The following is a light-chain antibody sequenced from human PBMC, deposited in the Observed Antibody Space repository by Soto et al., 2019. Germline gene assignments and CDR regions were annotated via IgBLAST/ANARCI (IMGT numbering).Light chain of an antibody. CDR1: SSDVGGYNY. J-gene: IGLJ3*02. Sequence: QSALTQPASVSGSPGQSITISCTGTSSDVGGYNYVSWYQQYPGKVPKLMIYDVSNRPSGVSNRFSGSKSGNTASLTISGLQAEDEADYYCSSFTSSGTRVFGGGTQLTVL. CDR3: SSFTSSGTRV. V-gene: IGLV2-14*01. CDR2: DVS.